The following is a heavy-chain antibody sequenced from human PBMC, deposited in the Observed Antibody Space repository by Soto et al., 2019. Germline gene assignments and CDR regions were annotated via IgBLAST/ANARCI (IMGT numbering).Heavy chain of an antibody. J-gene: IGHJ4*02. D-gene: IGHD3-3*01. CDR2: ISYDGSNK. Sequence: GGSLRLSCAASGFTFSSYGMHWVRQAPGKGLEWVAVISYDGSNKYYADSVKGRFTISRDNSKNTLYLQMNSLRAEDTAVYYCAKDPGVFGVVITLNYFDYWGQGTLVTVSS. V-gene: IGHV3-30*18. CDR3: AKDPGVFGVVITLNYFDY. CDR1: GFTFSSYG.